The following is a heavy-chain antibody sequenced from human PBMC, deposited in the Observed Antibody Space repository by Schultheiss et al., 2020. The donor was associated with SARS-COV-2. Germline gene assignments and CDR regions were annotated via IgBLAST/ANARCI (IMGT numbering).Heavy chain of an antibody. CDR2: FYSSGRI. CDR3: ARTLSGQGYCSGGSCAPFDY. CDR1: GGSFSGYY. J-gene: IGHJ4*02. Sequence: SETLSLTCAVYGGSFSGYYWSWIRQPAGKGLEWIGRFYSSGRINYNPSLKSRVTISVDTSKNQFSLKLSSVTAADTAVYYCARTLSGQGYCSGGSCAPFDYWGQGTLVTVSS. D-gene: IGHD2-15*01. V-gene: IGHV4-59*10.